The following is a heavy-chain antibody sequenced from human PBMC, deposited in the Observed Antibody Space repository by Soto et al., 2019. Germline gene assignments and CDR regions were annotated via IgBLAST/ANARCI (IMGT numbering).Heavy chain of an antibody. CDR1: GGSFSGYY. J-gene: IGHJ4*02. D-gene: IGHD3-22*01. Sequence: QVQLQQWGAGLLKPSETLSLTCAVYGGSFSGYYWSWIRPPPGKGLEWIGEINHSGSTNYNPSLKSRVTISVDTSKTQFSLKLSSVTAADTAVYYCARLAKDYDDSSGYYSIDYCGQGTLVTVSS. CDR3: ARLAKDYDDSSGYYSIDY. CDR2: INHSGST. V-gene: IGHV4-34*01.